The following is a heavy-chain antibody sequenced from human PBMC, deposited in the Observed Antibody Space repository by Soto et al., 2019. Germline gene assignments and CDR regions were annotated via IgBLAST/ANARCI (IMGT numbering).Heavy chain of an antibody. D-gene: IGHD1-26*01. CDR2: TYYRSQWYN. V-gene: IGHV6-1*01. J-gene: IGHJ4*02. CDR1: GDSVSSNTAA. CDR3: GRAKAASGSYAFDY. Sequence: KQSQTLSLTCAISGDSVSSNTAAWNWIRPSPSRGLEWLGRTYYRSQWYNDYAVSVRSRITINADTSKNQFSLQLNSVTPEDTAVYYCGRAKAASGSYAFDYWGQGTLVTVSS.